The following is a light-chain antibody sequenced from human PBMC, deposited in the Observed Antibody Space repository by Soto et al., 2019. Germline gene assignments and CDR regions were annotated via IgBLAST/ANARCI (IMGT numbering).Light chain of an antibody. V-gene: IGKV1-9*01. CDR2: AAS. Sequence: DIQLTQSPSFLSASVGDRVTIPCRASQDISDYLAWYQQRQGQAPKLLLYAASTLQSGVPSRFRGSGSGTEFPLTLSSLQTEDFATYSCQQLNSSPLTFGGGTKVDI. J-gene: IGKJ4*01. CDR3: QQLNSSPLT. CDR1: QDISDY.